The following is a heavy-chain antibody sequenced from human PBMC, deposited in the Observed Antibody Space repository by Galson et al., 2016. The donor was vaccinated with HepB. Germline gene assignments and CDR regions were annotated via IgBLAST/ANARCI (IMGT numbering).Heavy chain of an antibody. CDR2: LWNDGTTT. J-gene: IGHJ6*02. Sequence: SLRLSCAASGFTFSTYGTHWVRQAPGKGLEWVAILWNDGTTTHYADSVKGRFTISRDNSQNTLYLQMDSLRAEDTAVYYCARDANWNKIYYYYVMDVWGQGTTVTVSS. D-gene: IGHD1/OR15-1a*01. CDR3: ARDANWNKIYYYYVMDV. V-gene: IGHV3-33*01. CDR1: GFTFSTYG.